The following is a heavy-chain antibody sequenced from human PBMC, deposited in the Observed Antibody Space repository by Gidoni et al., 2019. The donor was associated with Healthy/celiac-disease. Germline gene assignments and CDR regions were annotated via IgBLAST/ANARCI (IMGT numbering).Heavy chain of an antibody. CDR2: IYYSGST. V-gene: IGHV4-59*01. CDR1: GGSISSYY. CDR3: ARRSYSSGHYYFDY. Sequence: QVQLQESGPGLVKPSETLSLTCTVPGGSISSYYWSWIRQPPGKGLEWIGYIYYSGSTNYNPSLKSRVTISVDTSKNQFSLKLSSVTAADTAVYYCARRSYSSGHYYFDYWGQGTLVTVSS. D-gene: IGHD6-19*01. J-gene: IGHJ4*02.